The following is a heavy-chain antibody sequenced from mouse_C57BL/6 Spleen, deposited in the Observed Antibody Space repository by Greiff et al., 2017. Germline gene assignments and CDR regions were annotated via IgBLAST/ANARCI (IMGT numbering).Heavy chain of an antibody. D-gene: IGHD1-1*01. J-gene: IGHJ1*03. CDR1: GFSLTSYG. Sequence: VQLPQSGPGLVQPSQCLSITCTVSGFSLTSYGVHWVRQSPGKGLEWLGVIGSGGSTDHNAAFISRLSISKDNSKSQVFFKMNSLQADDTTIYYWARNTMVVARWYFDVWGTGTTVTVAS. V-gene: IGHV2-2*01. CDR3: ARNTMVVARWYFDV. CDR2: IGSGGST.